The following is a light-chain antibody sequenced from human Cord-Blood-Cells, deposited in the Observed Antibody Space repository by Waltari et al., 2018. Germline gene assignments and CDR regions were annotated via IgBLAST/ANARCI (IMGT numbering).Light chain of an antibody. CDR1: QSVLYSSNNKNY. CDR3: QQYYSTPYT. Sequence: DIVMTQSPDSLAVSLGERATINCKSSQSVLYSSNNKNYLAWYQQKPGQPPKLLIYWASTRESGVPDRFRGRGFGTDFTLTISNLQAEDGAVYYCQQYYSTPYTFGQGTKLEIK. J-gene: IGKJ2*01. V-gene: IGKV4-1*01. CDR2: WAS.